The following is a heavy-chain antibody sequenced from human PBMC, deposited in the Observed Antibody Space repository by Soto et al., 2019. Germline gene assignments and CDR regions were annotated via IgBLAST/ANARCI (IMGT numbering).Heavy chain of an antibody. CDR2: ISYDGSNK. D-gene: IGHD3-10*01. CDR1: GFTFSSYG. J-gene: IGHJ6*02. CDR3: AKGRFMVQGSYYYSGTDV. V-gene: IGHV3-30*18. Sequence: PGGSLRLSCAASGFTFSSYGMHWVREAPGKGLEWVAVISYDGSNKYYADSVKGRFTISRDNSKNTLYLQMNSLRAEDTAVYYTAKGRFMVQGSYYYSGTDVWGQGTT.